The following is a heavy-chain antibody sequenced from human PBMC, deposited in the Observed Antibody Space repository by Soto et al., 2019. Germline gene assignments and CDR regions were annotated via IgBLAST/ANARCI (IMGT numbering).Heavy chain of an antibody. CDR3: AHTMAPRVSDY. V-gene: IGHV2-5*02. CDR1: GFLLNTDGVG. J-gene: IGHJ4*02. D-gene: IGHD3-10*01. CDR2: IYWDDDK. Sequence: QITLKESGPTLVKHTQTLTLTCTFSGFLLNTDGVGVGWIRQPPRKALEGLALIYWDDDKHYSPSLESRLTITKDTSKNQVVLTMTNMDPVDTATYYCAHTMAPRVSDYWGQGTQVTVSS.